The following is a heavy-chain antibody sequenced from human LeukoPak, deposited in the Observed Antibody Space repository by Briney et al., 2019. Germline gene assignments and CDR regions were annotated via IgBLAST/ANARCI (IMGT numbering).Heavy chain of an antibody. CDR2: VNPNSGGT. CDR1: GYTFTGYY. D-gene: IGHD6-13*01. J-gene: IGHJ6*02. Sequence: ASVKVSCKASGYTFTGYYMHWVRQAPGQGLEWMGWVNPNSGGTNYAQKFQGRVTMTRDTSISTAYMELSRLRSDDTAVYYCAREQQLGGYYYYGMDVWGQGTTVTVSS. CDR3: AREQQLGGYYYYGMDV. V-gene: IGHV1-2*02.